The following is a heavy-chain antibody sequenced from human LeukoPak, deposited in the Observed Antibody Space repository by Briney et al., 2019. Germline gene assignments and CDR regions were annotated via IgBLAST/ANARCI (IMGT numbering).Heavy chain of an antibody. J-gene: IGHJ4*02. Sequence: ASVKVSCKASGGTFSSYAISWVRQAPGQGLEWMGGIIPIFGTANYAQKFQGRVTITADESTSTAYMELSSLRSEDTAVYYCAREEYYDILTGYNYWGQGTLVTVSS. CDR3: AREEYYDILTGYNY. D-gene: IGHD3-9*01. CDR1: GGTFSSYA. CDR2: IIPIFGTA. V-gene: IGHV1-69*13.